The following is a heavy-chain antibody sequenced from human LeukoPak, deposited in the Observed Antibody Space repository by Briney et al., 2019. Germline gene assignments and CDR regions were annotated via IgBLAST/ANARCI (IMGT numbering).Heavy chain of an antibody. Sequence: SETLSLTCTVSGGSINSHYCNWIRQSPGKGLEWIGYIYSSGSINYNPSLKSRVTISVDTSKNQFSLKLSSVTAADTAIYYCATKVRGGFDIWGQGTMVTVSS. CDR1: GGSINSHY. CDR2: IYSSGSI. D-gene: IGHD2-15*01. CDR3: ATKVRGGFDI. J-gene: IGHJ3*02. V-gene: IGHV4-59*11.